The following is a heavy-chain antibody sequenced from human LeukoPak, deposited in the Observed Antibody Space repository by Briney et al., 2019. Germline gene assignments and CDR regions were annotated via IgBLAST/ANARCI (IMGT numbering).Heavy chain of an antibody. CDR3: ARTPQLAY. J-gene: IGHJ4*02. V-gene: IGHV3-53*01. Sequence: QPGGCLRLSCAASGFTVSSNYMSWVRQAPGKGLEWVSIIYSGGSTYYADSVKGRFTISRDNSKNTLYLQMNSLRAEDTAMYYCARTPQLAYWGQGTLVTVSS. CDR1: GFTVSSNY. D-gene: IGHD3-10*01. CDR2: IYSGGST.